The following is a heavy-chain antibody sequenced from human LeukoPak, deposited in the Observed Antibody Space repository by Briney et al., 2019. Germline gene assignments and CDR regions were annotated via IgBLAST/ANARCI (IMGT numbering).Heavy chain of an antibody. Sequence: ASVKVSCKASGYTFTSYAMHWVRQAPGQRLEWMGWINAGNGNTKYSQKFQGRVTITRDTSASTAYMGLSSLRSEDTAVYYCARGEQLLLPYYFDYWGQGTLVTVSS. J-gene: IGHJ4*02. D-gene: IGHD6-13*01. V-gene: IGHV1-3*01. CDR2: INAGNGNT. CDR1: GYTFTSYA. CDR3: ARGEQLLLPYYFDY.